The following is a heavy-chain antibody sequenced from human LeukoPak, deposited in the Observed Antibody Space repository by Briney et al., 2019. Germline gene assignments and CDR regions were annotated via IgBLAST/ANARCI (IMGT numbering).Heavy chain of an antibody. V-gene: IGHV4-59*12. CDR2: IYYSGST. J-gene: IGHJ4*02. D-gene: IGHD2/OR15-2a*01. Sequence: SETLSLTCTVSGGSISSYYWSWIRQPPGKGLEWIGSIYYSGSTDYNPSLKSRVTISVDTSKNQFSLKLSSVTAADTAVYYCARLSRFGSEPPPYWGQGTLVTVPP. CDR1: GGSISSYY. CDR3: ARLSRFGSEPPPY.